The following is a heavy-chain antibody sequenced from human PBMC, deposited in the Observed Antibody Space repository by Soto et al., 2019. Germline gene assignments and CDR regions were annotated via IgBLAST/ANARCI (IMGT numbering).Heavy chain of an antibody. CDR2: INHSGST. Sequence: QVQLQQWGAGLLKPSETLSLTCAVYGGSFSGYYWSWLRQPPGTWLDGIGEINHSGSTNYNPSLMIRVTISVDTSKNQVSLTLSSVTAADTAVYYCARGGVVAAAIFDYWGQGTMVTVSS. D-gene: IGHD2-2*02. J-gene: IGHJ4*02. CDR3: ARGGVVAAAIFDY. V-gene: IGHV4-34*01. CDR1: GGSFSGYY.